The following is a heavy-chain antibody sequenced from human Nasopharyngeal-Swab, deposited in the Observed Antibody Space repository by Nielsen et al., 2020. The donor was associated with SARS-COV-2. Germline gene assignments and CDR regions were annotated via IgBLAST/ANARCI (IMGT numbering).Heavy chain of an antibody. CDR3: ARDGSSNYDFWSGYYTSFDY. J-gene: IGHJ4*02. D-gene: IGHD3-3*01. Sequence: ASVQVSCKASGYTFTSYGISWVRQAPGQGLEWMGWISAYNGNTNYAQKLQGRVTMTTDTSTSTAYMELRSLRSADTAVYYCARDGSSNYDFWSGYYTSFDYWGQGTLVTVSS. CDR1: GYTFTSYG. CDR2: ISAYNGNT. V-gene: IGHV1-18*01.